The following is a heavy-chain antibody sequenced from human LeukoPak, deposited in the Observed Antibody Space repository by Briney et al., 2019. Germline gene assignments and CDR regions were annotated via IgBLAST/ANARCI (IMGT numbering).Heavy chain of an antibody. CDR1: GFTFSSYA. Sequence: GGSLRLSCAASGFTFSSYAMHWVRQALGKGLEYVSAISSNGGSTYYANSVKGRFTISRDNSKNTLYLQMGSLRAEDMAVYYCAREGKDYDFWSGYYLGYYYYYMDVWGKGTTVTVSS. V-gene: IGHV3-64*01. CDR2: ISSNGGST. D-gene: IGHD3-3*01. CDR3: AREGKDYDFWSGYYLGYYYYYMDV. J-gene: IGHJ6*03.